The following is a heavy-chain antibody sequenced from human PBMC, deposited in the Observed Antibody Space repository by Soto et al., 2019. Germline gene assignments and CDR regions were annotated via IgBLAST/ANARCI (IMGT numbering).Heavy chain of an antibody. CDR2: IIPIFGTA. CDR3: ARWLPGYGAYRDGSYWFDP. V-gene: IGHV1-69*12. D-gene: IGHD4-17*01. Sequence: QVQLVQSGAEVKKPGSSVKVSCKASGGTFSSYAISWVRQAPGQGLEWMGGIIPIFGTANYAQKFQGRVTITADEPTGTADMELSSLRSEDTAVYYCARWLPGYGAYRDGSYWFDPWGQGTLVTVSS. CDR1: GGTFSSYA. J-gene: IGHJ5*02.